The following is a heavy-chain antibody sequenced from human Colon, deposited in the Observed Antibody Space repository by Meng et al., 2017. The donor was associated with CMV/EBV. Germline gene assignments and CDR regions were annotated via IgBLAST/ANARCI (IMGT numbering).Heavy chain of an antibody. CDR2: IRFDGKDQ. Sequence: GESLKISCAASGFTFSSYRMNWVRQAPGKGLQWVAFIRFDGKDQYYSDSVKGRFTISRDNAMSTLYLQMDGLRPDDTAVYYCAKREASASLDYWGQGTLVTVSS. CDR3: AKREASASLDY. J-gene: IGHJ4*02. V-gene: IGHV3-30*02. D-gene: IGHD5-24*01. CDR1: GFTFSSYR.